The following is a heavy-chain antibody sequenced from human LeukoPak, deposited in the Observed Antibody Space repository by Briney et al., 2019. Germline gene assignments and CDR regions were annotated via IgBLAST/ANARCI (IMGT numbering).Heavy chain of an antibody. CDR1: GGSISSYY. D-gene: IGHD6-6*01. Sequence: PSETLSLTCTVSGGSISSYYWSWIRQPPGKGLEWIGYIYYSGTTNYNPSLRSRVTISVDTSKNQFSLKLGSVTAADTAVYYCARPYSTSAYYYMDVWGKGTTVTVSS. V-gene: IGHV4-59*01. CDR3: ARPYSTSAYYYMDV. J-gene: IGHJ6*03. CDR2: IYYSGTT.